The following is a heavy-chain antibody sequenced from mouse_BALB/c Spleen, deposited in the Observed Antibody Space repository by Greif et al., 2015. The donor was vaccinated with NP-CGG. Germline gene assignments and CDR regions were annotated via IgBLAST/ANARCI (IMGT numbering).Heavy chain of an antibody. Sequence: QVQLQQSGAELVRPGSSVKISCRASGYAFSSYWMNWVKQRPGQGLEWIGQIYPGDGDTNYNGKFKGKATQTADKSSSTAYMQLSSLTSEDSAVYFCAREAYYRYDFMDYWGQGTSVTVSS. CDR3: AREAYYRYDFMDY. V-gene: IGHV1-80*01. D-gene: IGHD2-14*01. CDR2: IYPGDGDT. CDR1: GYAFSSYW. J-gene: IGHJ4*01.